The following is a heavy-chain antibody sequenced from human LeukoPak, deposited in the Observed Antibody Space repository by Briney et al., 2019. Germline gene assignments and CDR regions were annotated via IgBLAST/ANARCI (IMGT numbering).Heavy chain of an antibody. Sequence: GGSLRLSCAASGFTVSNNYMSWVRQAPGRGLEWVSVIYSGGTIYYADSVKGRFTISRDNSKNTLFLQMNSLRAEDTAVYYCARGLYDDNGGFWGQGTMVTVSS. CDR1: GFTVSNNY. CDR3: ARGLYDDNGGF. V-gene: IGHV3-53*01. D-gene: IGHD3-22*01. J-gene: IGHJ3*01. CDR2: IYSGGTI.